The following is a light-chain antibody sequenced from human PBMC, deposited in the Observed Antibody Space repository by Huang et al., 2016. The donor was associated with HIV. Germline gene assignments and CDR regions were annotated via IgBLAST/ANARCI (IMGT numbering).Light chain of an antibody. CDR2: GAS. V-gene: IGKV3-20*01. CDR1: QSVSSSY. Sequence: EIVLTQSPGTLSLSPGERATLSCRASQSVSSSYLAWYQQKPGQAPRLLIYGASSRATGIPDRFSGCGSGTDFTLTISRLEAEDFAVYFCQHYCSSPTFGQGTKVEIK. CDR3: QHYCSSPT. J-gene: IGKJ1*01.